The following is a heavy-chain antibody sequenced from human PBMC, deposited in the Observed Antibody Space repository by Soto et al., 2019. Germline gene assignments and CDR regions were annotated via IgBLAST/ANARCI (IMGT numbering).Heavy chain of an antibody. V-gene: IGHV3-21*01. J-gene: IGHJ4*02. CDR2: ISSSSSYI. Sequence: EVQLVESGGGLVKPGGSLRLSCAASGFTFSSYSMNWVRQAPGKGLEWVSSISSSSSYIYYADSVKGRFTISRDNAKNSLYLQMNSLSAEDTAVYYCARGHPLLTWIFDYWGQGTLVTVSS. CDR3: ARGHPLLTWIFDY. D-gene: IGHD1-1*01. CDR1: GFTFSSYS.